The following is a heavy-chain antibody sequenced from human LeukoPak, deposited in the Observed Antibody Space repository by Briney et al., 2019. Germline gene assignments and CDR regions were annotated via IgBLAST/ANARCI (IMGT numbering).Heavy chain of an antibody. CDR2: IYSGGGT. D-gene: IGHD3-10*01. CDR1: GFTVSGNC. J-gene: IGHJ5*02. Sequence: GGSLRLSCVASGFTVSGNCMTRVRQAPGKGLECVSVIYSGGGTYYADSVKGRFTISRDNSKNTLYLQMNSLRAEDTAVYYCASLRGVGLSSNWFDPWGQGTLVTVSS. CDR3: ASLRGVGLSSNWFDP. V-gene: IGHV3-53*05.